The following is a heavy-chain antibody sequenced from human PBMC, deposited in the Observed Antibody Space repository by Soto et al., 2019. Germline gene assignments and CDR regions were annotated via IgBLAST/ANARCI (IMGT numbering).Heavy chain of an antibody. V-gene: IGHV3-33*01. J-gene: IGHJ6*02. CDR3: ARGIRVAVAGYYYGMDV. Sequence: GGSLRLSCAASGFTFSSYGMHWVRQAPGKGLEWVAVIWYDGSNKYYADSVKGRFTISRDNSKNTLYLQMNSLRAEDTAVYYCARGIRVAVAGYYYGMDVWGQGTTVTVSS. D-gene: IGHD6-19*01. CDR2: IWYDGSNK. CDR1: GFTFSSYG.